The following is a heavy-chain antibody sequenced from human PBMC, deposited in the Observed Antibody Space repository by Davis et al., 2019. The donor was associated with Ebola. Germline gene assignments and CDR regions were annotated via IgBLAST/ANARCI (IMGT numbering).Heavy chain of an antibody. CDR1: GYTFTSYG. CDR2: ISAYNGNT. J-gene: IGHJ6*03. Sequence: ASVKVSCKASGYTFTSYGISWVRQAPGQGLEWMGWISAYNGNTNYAQKLQGRVTMTTDTSTSTAYMELSSLRSEDTAVYYCARGAGGSPTPDYYYYYYMDVWGKGTTVTVSS. V-gene: IGHV1-18*01. D-gene: IGHD2-15*01. CDR3: ARGAGGSPTPDYYYYYYMDV.